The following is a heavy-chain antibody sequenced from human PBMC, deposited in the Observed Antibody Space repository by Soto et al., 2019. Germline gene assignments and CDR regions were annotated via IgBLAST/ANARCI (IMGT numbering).Heavy chain of an antibody. Sequence: SETLSLTCTVSGGSISSSSYYWGWIRQPPGKGLEWIGSIYYSGSTYYDPSLKSRVTISVDTSKNQFSLKLSSVTAADTAVYYCAVPLGGLRPAKFWPYCCQGPLVTGST. D-gene: IGHD3-16*01. V-gene: IGHV4-39*01. CDR2: IYYSGST. J-gene: IGHJ4*02. CDR3: AVPLGGLRPAKFWPY. CDR1: GGSISSSSYY.